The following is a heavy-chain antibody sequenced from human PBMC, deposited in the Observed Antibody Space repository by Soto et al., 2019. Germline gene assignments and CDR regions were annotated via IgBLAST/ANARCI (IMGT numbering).Heavy chain of an antibody. V-gene: IGHV3-30-3*01. CDR2: IPYDGSKK. J-gene: IGHJ4*02. CDR1: GFTFSSYC. Sequence: QVQLVESGGGVVQPGRSLRLSCAASGFTFSSYCMHWVRQAPGTGLEWVAGIPYDGSKKYYADSVKGRFTSSRDNSKNTLYLKLISRSTEETAVHYCAREGMDCSGGSCDSVFCWGEFYYWGQGTLVTVSS. CDR3: AREGMDCSGGSCDSVFCWGEFYY. D-gene: IGHD2-15*01.